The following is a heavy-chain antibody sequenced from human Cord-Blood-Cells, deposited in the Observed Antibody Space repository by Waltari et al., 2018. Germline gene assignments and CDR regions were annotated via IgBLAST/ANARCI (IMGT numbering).Heavy chain of an antibody. CDR1: GFTFSSYW. D-gene: IGHD3-10*01. Sequence: EVQLVESGGGLVQPGGSLRLSCAASGFTFSSYWMHWARQAPGKGLVWVSRINSDGSSTSYADSVKGRFTISRDNAKNTLYLQMNSLRAEDTAVYYCARDLYGSGSYNWFDPWGQGTLVTVSS. V-gene: IGHV3-74*01. CDR2: INSDGSST. CDR3: ARDLYGSGSYNWFDP. J-gene: IGHJ5*02.